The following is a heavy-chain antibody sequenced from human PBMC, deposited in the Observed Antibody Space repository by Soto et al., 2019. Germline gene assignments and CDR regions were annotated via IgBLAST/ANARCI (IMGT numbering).Heavy chain of an antibody. D-gene: IGHD2-2*02. CDR1: GFSLSTGGVG. CDR2: IYWNGET. V-gene: IGHV2-5*01. Sequence: QITLKESGPTLVKPTQTLTLTCNFSGFSLSTGGVGVAWVRQPPGKALEWLTLIYWNGETRTSPSLQNRLTVTKDASKIQVPLTMTNMDPVDTATYYCAHLPPFADYTLDYWSQGIRVSVSS. J-gene: IGHJ4*02. CDR3: AHLPPFADYTLDY.